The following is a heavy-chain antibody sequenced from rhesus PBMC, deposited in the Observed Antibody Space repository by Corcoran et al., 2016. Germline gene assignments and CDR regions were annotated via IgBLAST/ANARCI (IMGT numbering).Heavy chain of an antibody. D-gene: IGHD7-45*01. CDR2: IYWDDDK. CDR3: TRRPTWGFEFDF. Sequence: QVTLKESGPALVKPTQTLTLTCTFSGFSLTTSGMGVGWVRQPPGKALEWLAFIYWDDDKRYSTSLKTRVTSSKDTSKNQVVLTMTNMDPVDTATYYCTRRPTWGFEFDFWGQGVLVTVSS. CDR1: GFSLTTSGMG. J-gene: IGHJ4*01. V-gene: IGHV2-174*01.